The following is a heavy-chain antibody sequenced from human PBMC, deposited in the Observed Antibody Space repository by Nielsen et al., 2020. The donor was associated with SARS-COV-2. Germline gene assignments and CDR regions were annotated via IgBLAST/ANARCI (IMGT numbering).Heavy chain of an antibody. CDR2: INPNSVGT. CDR1: GYTFTGYY. CDR3: ARSFSNYGFDY. Sequence: ASVKVSCKASGYTFTGYYMHWVRQAPGQGLEWMGWINPNSVGTNYAQKFQGWVTMTRDTSISTAYMELSRLRSDDTAVYYCARSFSNYGFDYWGQGTLVNVSS. D-gene: IGHD4-11*01. J-gene: IGHJ4*02. V-gene: IGHV1-2*04.